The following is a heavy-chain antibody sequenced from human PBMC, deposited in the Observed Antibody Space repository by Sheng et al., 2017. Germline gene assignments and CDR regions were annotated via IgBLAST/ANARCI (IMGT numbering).Heavy chain of an antibody. D-gene: IGHD1-26*01. CDR3: ARGSYYVGDY. CDR2: ISFDGTNE. J-gene: IGHJ4*02. V-gene: IGHV3-30*04. Sequence: QVQLVESGGGVVQPGRSLRLSCSVSGFIFSSYAMHWVRQAPGKGLEWVAVISFDGTNEYYADSVKGRFTISRDNSKNTLYLQMNSLRAEDTAVYYCARGSYYVGDYWGQGTLLTVSS. CDR1: GFIFSSYA.